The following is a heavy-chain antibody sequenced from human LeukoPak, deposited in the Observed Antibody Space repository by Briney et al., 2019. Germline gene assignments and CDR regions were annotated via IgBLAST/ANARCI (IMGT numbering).Heavy chain of an antibody. D-gene: IGHD2-21*02. Sequence: GGSLRLSCAASGFTFDDYAMHWVRQAPGKGLEWVSGISWNSGSIGYADSVKGRFTISRDNAKASLYLQMNSLRAEDTAVYYCAKDLERHIVVVTASAVDYWGQGTLVTVSS. CDR2: ISWNSGSI. CDR3: AKDLERHIVVVTASAVDY. J-gene: IGHJ4*02. CDR1: GFTFDDYA. V-gene: IGHV3-9*01.